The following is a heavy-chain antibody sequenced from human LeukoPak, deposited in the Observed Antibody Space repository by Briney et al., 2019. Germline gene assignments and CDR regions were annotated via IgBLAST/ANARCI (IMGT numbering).Heavy chain of an antibody. Sequence: ASVKVSCKASGGTFSSYAISWVRQAPGQGLEWMGGIIPTFGTANYAQKFQGRVTITTDESTSTAYMELSSLRSEDTAVYYCAISYDYVWGSYRSHFDYWGQGTLVTVSS. J-gene: IGHJ4*02. CDR2: IIPTFGTA. CDR3: AISYDYVWGSYRSHFDY. CDR1: GGTFSSYA. D-gene: IGHD3-16*02. V-gene: IGHV1-69*05.